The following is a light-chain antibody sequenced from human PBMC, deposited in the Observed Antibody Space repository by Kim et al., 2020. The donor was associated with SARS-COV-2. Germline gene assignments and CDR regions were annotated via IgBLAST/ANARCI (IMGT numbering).Light chain of an antibody. CDR2: EVT. J-gene: IGLJ1*01. Sequence: QSALTQPPSASGSPGQSVTISCTGSSSDIGAYENVSWYQQHPGKAPKLMISEVTKRSSGVPDRFSGSKSGNTAPLTVSGLQAEDEADYYCCSYARTSYVFGTGTKVTVL. CDR1: SSDIGAYEN. CDR3: CSYARTSYV. V-gene: IGLV2-8*01.